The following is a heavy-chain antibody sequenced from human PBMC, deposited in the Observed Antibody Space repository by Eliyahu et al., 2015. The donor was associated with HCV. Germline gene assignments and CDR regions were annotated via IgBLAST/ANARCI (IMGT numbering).Heavy chain of an antibody. CDR3: ASGAYSSGWYGEVY. J-gene: IGHJ4*02. CDR2: ISSSSSYI. D-gene: IGHD6-19*01. V-gene: IGHV3-21*01. Sequence: EVQLVESGGGLVKPGGSLRLXCAASGFTFXSYIMNWVRQAPGKGLEWVSSISSSSSYIYYADSVKGRFTISRDNAKNSLYLQMNSLRAEDTAVYYCASGAYSSGWYGEVYWGQGTLVTVSS. CDR1: GFTFXSYI.